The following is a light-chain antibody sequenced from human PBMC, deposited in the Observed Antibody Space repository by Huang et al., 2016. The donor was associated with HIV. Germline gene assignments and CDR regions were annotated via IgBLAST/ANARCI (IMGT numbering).Light chain of an antibody. V-gene: IGKV3-15*01. Sequence: EIVMTQSPATLSVSPGERVTLSCRASQSVSSNLAWLHQQPGQAPRPLIYGASTRATGIPARFSGSGSATEFTLTISSLQSEDFAIYYCQHYNNWPITFGQGTRLEIK. CDR1: QSVSSN. CDR3: QHYNNWPIT. CDR2: GAS. J-gene: IGKJ5*01.